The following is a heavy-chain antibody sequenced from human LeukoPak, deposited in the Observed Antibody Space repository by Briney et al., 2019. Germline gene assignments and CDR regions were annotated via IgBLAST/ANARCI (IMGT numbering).Heavy chain of an antibody. V-gene: IGHV3-7*04. CDR1: GFTFSSYW. D-gene: IGHD3-22*01. J-gene: IGHJ3*02. CDR2: IKQDGSEK. CDR3: ARAEGIVVSHDAFDI. Sequence: PGRSLRLSCAASGFTFSSYWMSWVRQAPGKGREWVANIKQDGSEKYYVDSVKGGFTISRDNAKNSLYLQRNSLRAEDTAVYYCARAEGIVVSHDAFDIWGQGTMVTVSS.